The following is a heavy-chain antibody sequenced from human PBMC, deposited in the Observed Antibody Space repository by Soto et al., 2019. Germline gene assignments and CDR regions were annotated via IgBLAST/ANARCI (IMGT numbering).Heavy chain of an antibody. D-gene: IGHD3-22*01. J-gene: IGHJ6*02. CDR2: IYHSGST. CDR1: GGSISSGGYS. V-gene: IGHV4-30-2*01. CDR3: ARNTYYYDSSGYYPANPYYYYYGMDV. Sequence: SETLSLTCAVSGGSISSGGYSWSWIRQPPGKGLEWIGYIYHSGSTYYNPSLKSRVTISVDRSKSQFSLKLSSVTAADTAVYYCARNTYYYDSSGYYPANPYYYYYGMDVWGQGTTVTVSS.